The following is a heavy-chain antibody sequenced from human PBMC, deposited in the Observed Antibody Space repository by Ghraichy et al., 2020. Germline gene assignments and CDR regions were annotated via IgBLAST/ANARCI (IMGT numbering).Heavy chain of an antibody. CDR3: ARVQGGYSYGPYYYYGMDV. V-gene: IGHV3-48*02. Sequence: LSLTCAASGFTFSSYSMNWVRQAPGKGLEWVSYISSSSSTIYYADSVKGRFTISRDNAKNSLYLQMNSLRDEDTAVYYCARVQGGYSYGPYYYYGMDVWGQGTTVTVSS. CDR1: GFTFSSYS. J-gene: IGHJ6*02. D-gene: IGHD5-18*01. CDR2: ISSSSSTI.